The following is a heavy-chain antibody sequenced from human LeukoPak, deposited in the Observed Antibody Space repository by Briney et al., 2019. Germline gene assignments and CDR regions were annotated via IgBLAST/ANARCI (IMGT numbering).Heavy chain of an antibody. CDR3: ARGGSSWYKYYYMDV. Sequence: GGSLRLSCAASGFTFSSYRMHWVRQAPGKGLVWVSRINSDGSSTSYADSVKGRFTISRDNAKNTLYLQMNSLRAEDAAVYYCARGGSSWYKYYYMDVWGKGTTVTVSS. CDR2: INSDGSST. D-gene: IGHD6-13*01. V-gene: IGHV3-74*01. J-gene: IGHJ6*03. CDR1: GFTFSSYR.